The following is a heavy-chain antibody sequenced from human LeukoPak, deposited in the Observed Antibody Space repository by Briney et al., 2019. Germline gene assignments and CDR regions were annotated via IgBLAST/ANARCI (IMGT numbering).Heavy chain of an antibody. CDR2: VRPNTGGT. Sequence: ASVKVSCKTSGYTFTDRFFHWVRQAPGQGLEWLGWVRPNTGGTNYAQKFQGRVTMTRDTSITTAYMELSGLRSDDTAVYYCAREATVTFHYFDYWGQGTLVTVSS. J-gene: IGHJ4*02. D-gene: IGHD4-11*01. V-gene: IGHV1-2*02. CDR3: AREATVTFHYFDY. CDR1: GYTFTDRF.